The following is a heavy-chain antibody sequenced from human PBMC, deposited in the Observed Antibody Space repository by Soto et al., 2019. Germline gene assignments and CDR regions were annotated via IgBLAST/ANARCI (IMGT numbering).Heavy chain of an antibody. D-gene: IGHD1-26*01. Sequence: QVQLVQSGAEVKKPGASVKVPCKASGYTFTSYAMHWVRQAPGQRLEWMGWINAGNGNTKYSQKFQGRVTITRDTSASTADMELSSLRSEDTAVYYCARGLGLYYFDYWGQGTLVTVSS. V-gene: IGHV1-3*01. CDR1: GYTFTSYA. J-gene: IGHJ4*02. CDR2: INAGNGNT. CDR3: ARGLGLYYFDY.